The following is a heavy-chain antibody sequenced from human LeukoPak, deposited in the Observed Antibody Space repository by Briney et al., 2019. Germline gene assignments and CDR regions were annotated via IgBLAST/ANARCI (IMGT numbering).Heavy chain of an antibody. CDR2: IYYSGST. J-gene: IGHJ4*02. D-gene: IGHD6-6*01. CDR3: ARGEQLVGFDY. V-gene: IGHV4-59*01. Sequence: SETLSLTCTVSGGSISSYYWSWIRQPPGKGLEWIGYIYYSGSTNYNPSLKSRVTISVDTSKNQFSLKLSSVTAADTAVYYCARGEQLVGFDYWGQGTLVTVSS. CDR1: GGSISSYY.